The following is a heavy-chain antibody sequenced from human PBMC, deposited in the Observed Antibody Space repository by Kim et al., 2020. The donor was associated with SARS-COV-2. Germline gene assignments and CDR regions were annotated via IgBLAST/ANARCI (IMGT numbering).Heavy chain of an antibody. Sequence: SETLSLTCTVSGGSISSYYWSWIRQPPGKGLEWIGYIYYSGSTNYNPSLKSRVTISVDTSKNQFSLKLSSVTAADTAVYYCARVSAYSSSWEHFDYWGQGTLVTVSS. J-gene: IGHJ4*02. CDR1: GGSISSYY. D-gene: IGHD6-13*01. V-gene: IGHV4-59*01. CDR2: IYYSGST. CDR3: ARVSAYSSSWEHFDY.